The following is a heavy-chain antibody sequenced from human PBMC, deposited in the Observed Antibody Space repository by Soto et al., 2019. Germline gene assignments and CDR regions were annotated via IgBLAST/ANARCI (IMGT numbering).Heavy chain of an antibody. CDR3: ARTIPGYCSSTSCYPHYYYYYGMDV. Sequence: SETLSLTCAVYGGSFSGYYWSWIRQPPGKGLEWIGEINHSGSTNYNPSLKSRVTISVHTSKNQFSLKLSSVTAADTAVYYCARTIPGYCSSTSCYPHYYYYYGMDVWGQGTTVTVSS. CDR2: INHSGST. V-gene: IGHV4-34*01. J-gene: IGHJ6*02. D-gene: IGHD2-2*01. CDR1: GGSFSGYY.